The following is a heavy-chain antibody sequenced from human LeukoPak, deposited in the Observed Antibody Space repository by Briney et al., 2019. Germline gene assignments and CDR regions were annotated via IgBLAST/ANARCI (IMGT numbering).Heavy chain of an antibody. D-gene: IGHD1/OR15-1a*01. CDR2: IYPGDSYT. J-gene: IGHJ4*02. Sequence: PGESLKISCKGSGYSFTSYWIGWVRQMPGEGLEWMGIIYPGDSYTRYSPSFQGQVTISADKCISTAYLQWSSLKASDTAMYYCARPNEYEQFYYCGQGTLVTVSS. V-gene: IGHV5-51*01. CDR3: ARPNEYEQFYY. CDR1: GYSFTSYW.